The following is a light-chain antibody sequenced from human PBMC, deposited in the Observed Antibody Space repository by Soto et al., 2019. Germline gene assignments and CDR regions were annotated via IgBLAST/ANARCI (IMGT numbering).Light chain of an antibody. J-gene: IGLJ1*01. CDR1: SSDVGGYNY. CDR3: CSYITTDIRV. V-gene: IGLV2-11*01. Sequence: QSVLTQPRSVSGSPGQSVIISCTGSSSDVGGYNYVSWYQQHPGKVPRLIIYDVTKRPSGVPDRFSGSKSGNTAPLTISGLQPEDEADYYCCSYITTDIRVFGTGTKVTVL. CDR2: DVT.